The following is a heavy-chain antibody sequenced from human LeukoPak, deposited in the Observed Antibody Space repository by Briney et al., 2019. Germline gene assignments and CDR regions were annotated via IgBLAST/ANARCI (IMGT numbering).Heavy chain of an antibody. CDR3: AKDGGLRGAAGHYFDY. CDR2: ISYDGSDK. D-gene: IGHD6-13*01. Sequence: GGSLRLSCAASGFTFSTYGMHWVRQAPGKGLEWVAVISYDGSDKYYADSVKGRFTISRDNSKDTLYVQMNSLKIEDMAVYYCAKDGGLRGAAGHYFDYWGQGTLVTVSS. J-gene: IGHJ4*02. V-gene: IGHV3-30*18. CDR1: GFTFSTYG.